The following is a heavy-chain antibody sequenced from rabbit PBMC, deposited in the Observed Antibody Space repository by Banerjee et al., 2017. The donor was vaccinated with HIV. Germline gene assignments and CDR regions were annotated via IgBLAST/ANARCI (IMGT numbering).Heavy chain of an antibody. CDR1: GFSFSGSYY. V-gene: IGHV1S40*01. Sequence: QSLEESGGGLVKPEGSLTLTCTASGFSFSGSYYMCWVRQAPGKGLEWIACIYGGSSGSTYYARWAKGRFTISKTSSTTVTLQMTSLTAADTATYFCAREAVYADYGYDLWGQGTLVTVS. CDR3: AREAVYADYGYDL. CDR2: IYGGSSGST. J-gene: IGHJ4*01. D-gene: IGHD6-1*01.